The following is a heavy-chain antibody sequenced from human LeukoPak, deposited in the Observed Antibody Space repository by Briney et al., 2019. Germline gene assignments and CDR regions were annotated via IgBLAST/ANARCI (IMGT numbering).Heavy chain of an antibody. D-gene: IGHD3-22*01. CDR3: ATSYFDSSGYLQYFDD. Sequence: GGSLRPSCAASGFTFNDYHMSWIRQAPGKGLEWVACISSDNTYTDYADSVKGRFTISRDNPKKSLYLQMNSLRDEDTAVYYCATSYFDSSGYLQYFDDWGQGTLVTVSS. V-gene: IGHV3-11*06. J-gene: IGHJ4*02. CDR1: GFTFNDYH. CDR2: ISSDNTYT.